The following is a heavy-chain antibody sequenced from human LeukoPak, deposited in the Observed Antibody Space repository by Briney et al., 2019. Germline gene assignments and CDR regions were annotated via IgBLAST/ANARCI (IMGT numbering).Heavy chain of an antibody. CDR3: ARDKRGGSYGFDY. J-gene: IGHJ4*02. CDR2: IYYSGST. V-gene: IGHV4-39*07. CDR1: GGSISSSSYY. D-gene: IGHD1-26*01. Sequence: PSETLSLTCTVSGGSISSSSYYWGWIRQPPGKGLEWIGSIYYSGSTYYNPSLKSRVTISVDTSKNQFSLKLNSVTAADTALYYCARDKRGGSYGFDYWGQGTLVTVSS.